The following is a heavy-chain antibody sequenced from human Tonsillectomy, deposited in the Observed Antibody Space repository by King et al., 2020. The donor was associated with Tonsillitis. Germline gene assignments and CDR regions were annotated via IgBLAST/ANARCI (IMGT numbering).Heavy chain of an antibody. CDR3: ARGTVTP. CDR1: GFTVTTYY. CDR2: IYRGGNT. J-gene: IGHJ1*01. V-gene: IGHV3-66*01. D-gene: IGHD4-11*01. Sequence: VQLVESGGGLVQPGGSLRLSCAASGFTVTTYYMSWVRQAPGKGLEWVSVIYRGGNTYYTDTVKGRFTIYRDNFKNTLYLQMDSLRAEDTALFYCARGTVTPRGQGTLVTVSS.